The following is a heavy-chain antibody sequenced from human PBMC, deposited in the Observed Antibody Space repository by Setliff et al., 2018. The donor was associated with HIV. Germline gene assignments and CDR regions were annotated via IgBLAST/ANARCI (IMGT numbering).Heavy chain of an antibody. CDR2: IKPDGSEK. Sequence: PGGSLRLSCAVSGFTFRTYWMSWVRQTPGKGLEWVANIKPDGSEKYYVDSVKGRFAISRDNAKNSLSLQMNSLRPEDTAVYYCARDKDEDYGSTSFDYWGQGILVTVSS. CDR1: GFTFRTYW. CDR3: ARDKDEDYGSTSFDY. V-gene: IGHV3-7*03. D-gene: IGHD4-17*01. J-gene: IGHJ4*02.